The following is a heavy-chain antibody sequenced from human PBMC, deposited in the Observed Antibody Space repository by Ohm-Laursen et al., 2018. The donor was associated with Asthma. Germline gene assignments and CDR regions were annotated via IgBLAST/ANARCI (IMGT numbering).Heavy chain of an antibody. V-gene: IGHV3-30*03. D-gene: IGHD1-26*01. CDR1: GFTFSSYG. J-gene: IGHJ4*02. Sequence: SLRLSCAASGFTFSSYGMHWVRQAPGKGLEWVAVISYDGSNKYYADSVKGRFTISRDNSKNTLYLQMNSLRAEDTAVYYCAEIVGATGFDYWGQGTLVTVSS. CDR3: AEIVGATGFDY. CDR2: ISYDGSNK.